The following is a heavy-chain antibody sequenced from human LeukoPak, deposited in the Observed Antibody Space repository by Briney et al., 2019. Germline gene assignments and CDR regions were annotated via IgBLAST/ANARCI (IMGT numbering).Heavy chain of an antibody. CDR3: ARGLSGPSDY. Sequence: GGSLRLSCAGSGFTFSSYTMNWVRQAPGKGLEWVSSISSSSSYINYADSVKGRFTISRDNAKNTLYLQMNSLRAEDTAVYYCARGLSGPSDYWGQGTLVTVSS. CDR1: GFTFSSYT. D-gene: IGHD3-16*02. J-gene: IGHJ4*02. CDR2: ISSSSSYI. V-gene: IGHV3-21*01.